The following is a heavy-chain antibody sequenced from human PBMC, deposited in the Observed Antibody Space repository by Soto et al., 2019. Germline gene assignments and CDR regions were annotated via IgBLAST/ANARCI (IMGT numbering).Heavy chain of an antibody. CDR2: IYPGDSDT. Sequence: EVQLVQSGAEVKKPGESLKISCKGSGYSFTSYWIGWVRQMPGKGLEWMGIIYPGDSDTRYSPSFQGQVTISADKSISTAYLQWSSLKASDTAMYYCARRDPIVGATTGEAFDIWGQGTMVTVSS. CDR3: ARRDPIVGATTGEAFDI. CDR1: GYSFTSYW. J-gene: IGHJ3*02. D-gene: IGHD1-26*01. V-gene: IGHV5-51*01.